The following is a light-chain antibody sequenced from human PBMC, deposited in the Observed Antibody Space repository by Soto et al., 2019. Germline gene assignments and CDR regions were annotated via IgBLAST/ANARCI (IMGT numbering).Light chain of an antibody. CDR2: GAF. CDR1: QDIRTS. Sequence: DIQMTQSPSSLSASVGARVSITCQASQDIRTSLRWFQQKPGRAPKLLIYGAFYPETGVPSRFSGSGSGTDLSFTISNLQTKDMATYYCKQYDNLPPFTFGPGTKVDIK. CDR3: KQYDNLPPFT. J-gene: IGKJ3*01. V-gene: IGKV1-33*01.